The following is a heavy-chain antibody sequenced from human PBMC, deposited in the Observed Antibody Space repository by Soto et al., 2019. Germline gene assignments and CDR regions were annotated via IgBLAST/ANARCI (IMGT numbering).Heavy chain of an antibody. V-gene: IGHV4-59*01. Sequence: SETLSLTCAVSGGSISSYYWSWIRQPPGKGLEWIGYIYFRGTTNYNPSLKSRVTMSADTSKNQFSLKLNSVTAADTAVYYCARMNYYDTSGYPFDYWGQGMMVTVSS. J-gene: IGHJ4*02. CDR2: IYFRGTT. CDR3: ARMNYYDTSGYPFDY. CDR1: GGSISSYY. D-gene: IGHD3-22*01.